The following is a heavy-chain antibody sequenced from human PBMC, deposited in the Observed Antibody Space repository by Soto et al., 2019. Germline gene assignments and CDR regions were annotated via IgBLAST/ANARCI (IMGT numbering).Heavy chain of an antibody. CDR1: GYTFTGYY. J-gene: IGHJ4*02. CDR3: AILPYDSSGYAFDY. Sequence: ASVKVSCKASGYTFTGYYMHWVRQAPGQGLEWMGWINPNSGGTNYAQKFQGRVTMTRDTSISTAYIELSRLRSDDTAVYYCAILPYDSSGYAFDYWGQGTLVTVSS. CDR2: INPNSGGT. V-gene: IGHV1-2*02. D-gene: IGHD3-22*01.